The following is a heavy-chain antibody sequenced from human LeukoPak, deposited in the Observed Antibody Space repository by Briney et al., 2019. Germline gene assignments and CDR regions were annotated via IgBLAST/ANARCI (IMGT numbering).Heavy chain of an antibody. CDR2: INPNTGGT. CDR3: ASYPRYSSSPPFDY. V-gene: IGHV1-2*02. D-gene: IGHD6-6*01. CDR1: GYSFTGQD. Sequence: GASVKVSCKASGYSFTGQDMHWVRQAPGQGLEWRAWINPNTGGTNYAQKFQGRVTMTRDTTISAAFMELSRLTSDDTAVYYCASYPRYSSSPPFDYWGQGTLVTVSP. J-gene: IGHJ4*02.